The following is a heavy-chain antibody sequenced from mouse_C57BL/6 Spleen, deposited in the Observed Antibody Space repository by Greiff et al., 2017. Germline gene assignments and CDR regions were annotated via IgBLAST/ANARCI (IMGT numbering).Heavy chain of an antibody. Sequence: EVMLVESGGGLVKPGGSLKLSCAASGFTFSDYGMHWVRQAPEKGLEWVAYISSGSSTNYYADTVKGRFTISRDNAKNTLFLQMTSLRSEDTAMYYGARTTLGRAADYFDYWGQGTTLTVSS. CDR2: ISSGSSTN. J-gene: IGHJ2*01. CDR3: ARTTLGRAADYFDY. CDR1: GFTFSDYG. V-gene: IGHV5-17*01. D-gene: IGHD4-1*01.